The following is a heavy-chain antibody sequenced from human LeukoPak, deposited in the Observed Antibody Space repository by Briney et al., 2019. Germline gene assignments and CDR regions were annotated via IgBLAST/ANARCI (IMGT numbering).Heavy chain of an antibody. J-gene: IGHJ4*02. D-gene: IGHD3-3*01. CDR3: ARRYYDFWSGQPAPLDY. V-gene: IGHV4-34*01. Sequence: SETLSLTCAVYGGPFSGYYWSWIRQPPGKGLEWIGEINHSGSTNYNPSLKSRVTISVDTSKSQFSLKLSSVTAADTAVYYCARRYYDFWSGQPAPLDYWGQGTLVTVSS. CDR1: GGPFSGYY. CDR2: INHSGST.